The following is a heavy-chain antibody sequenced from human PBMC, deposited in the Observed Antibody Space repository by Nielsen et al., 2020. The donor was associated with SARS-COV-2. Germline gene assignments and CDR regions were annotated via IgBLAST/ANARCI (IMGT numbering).Heavy chain of an antibody. Sequence: SETLSLTCTVSGGSISSANYYWSWIRQPPGGGLEWIGYIYYSGSADYNPSLKSRLTISIDTSKNQFSLNLRSVSAAAPAMYYCASSRRYGDFDFWGQGTLVSVSS. V-gene: IGHV4-30-4*01. J-gene: IGHJ4*02. D-gene: IGHD4-17*01. CDR2: IYYSGSA. CDR1: GGSISSANYY. CDR3: ASSRRYGDFDF.